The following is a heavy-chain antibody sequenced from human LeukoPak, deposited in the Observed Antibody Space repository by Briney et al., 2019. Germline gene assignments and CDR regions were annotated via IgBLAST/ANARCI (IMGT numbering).Heavy chain of an antibody. CDR3: ASPRALYCSSTSCQTANGAFDI. Sequence: SVKVSCKASGGTFSSYTISWVRQAPGQGLEWMGRIIPILGIANYAQKFQGRVTITADKSTSTANMELSSLRSEDTAVYYCASPRALYCSSTSCQTANGAFDIWGQGTMVTVSS. CDR2: IIPILGIA. V-gene: IGHV1-69*02. J-gene: IGHJ3*02. D-gene: IGHD2-2*01. CDR1: GGTFSSYT.